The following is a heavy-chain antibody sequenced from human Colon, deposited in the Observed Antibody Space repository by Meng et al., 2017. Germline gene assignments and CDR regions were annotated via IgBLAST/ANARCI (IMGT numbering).Heavy chain of an antibody. V-gene: IGHV4-61*02. CDR3: ARGLAAARGLVPLHLDY. D-gene: IGHD6-13*01. J-gene: IGHJ4*02. Sequence: LRLSCTVSGGSISNSSYYWSWIRQPAGKGLQWIGRTYVSGSPNYNPSLKSRVTISVDTSKNQLSLHLRSVTATDTAVYYCARGLAAARGLVPLHLDYWGQGKLVNGAS. CDR1: GGSISNSSYY. CDR2: TYVSGSP.